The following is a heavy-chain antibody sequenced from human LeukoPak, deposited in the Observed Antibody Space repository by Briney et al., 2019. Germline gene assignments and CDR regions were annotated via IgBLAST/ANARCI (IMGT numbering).Heavy chain of an antibody. Sequence: ASVKVSCKASGGTFSSYVISWVRQAPGQGLEWMGGIIPIFGTANYAQKFQGRVTVTRDTSTSTVHMELSGLRSEDTAVYYCARDQEGFDYWGQGTLVTVSS. V-gene: IGHV1-69*05. CDR3: ARDQEGFDY. CDR2: IIPIFGTA. CDR1: GGTFSSYV. J-gene: IGHJ4*02.